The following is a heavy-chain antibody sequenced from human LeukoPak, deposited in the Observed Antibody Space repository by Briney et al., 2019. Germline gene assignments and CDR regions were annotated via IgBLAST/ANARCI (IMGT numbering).Heavy chain of an antibody. D-gene: IGHD5-18*01. CDR1: GYTFSNYA. CDR3: VRHSPSGYSYGFDY. CDR2: ISAYNGNT. Sequence: ASVKVSCKASGYTFSNYAMSWVRQAPGQGLEWMGWISAYNGNTNYAQKLQGRVTMTTDTSTSTAYMESRSLRADDTAVYFCVRHSPSGYSYGFDYWGQGTQVIVSS. J-gene: IGHJ4*02. V-gene: IGHV1-18*01.